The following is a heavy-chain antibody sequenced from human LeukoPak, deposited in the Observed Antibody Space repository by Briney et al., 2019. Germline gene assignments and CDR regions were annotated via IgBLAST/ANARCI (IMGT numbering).Heavy chain of an antibody. CDR1: GYTFTELS. CDR2: FDPEDGET. V-gene: IGHV1-24*01. D-gene: IGHD3-10*01. Sequence: GASVKVSCKVSGYTFTELSMHRGRQAPGKGLEWRGGFDPEDGETIYAQKFQGRVTMTEDTSTDTAYMELSSLRSEDTAVYYCARLWFGEFRDGGDYYFDYWGQGTLVTVSS. CDR3: ARLWFGEFRDGGDYYFDY. J-gene: IGHJ4*02.